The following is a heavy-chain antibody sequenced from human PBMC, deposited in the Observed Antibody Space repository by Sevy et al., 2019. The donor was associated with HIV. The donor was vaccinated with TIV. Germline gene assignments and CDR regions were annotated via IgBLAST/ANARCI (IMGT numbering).Heavy chain of an antibody. Sequence: GGSLRLSCVASGFTFSSYWMSWVRQAPGKGLEWVANIKQDGSEKYYVDSVKGRFTISRDNAKNSLYLQMNSLRAEDTAVYYCARDLGAVAGTGWFDPWGQGTLVTVSS. V-gene: IGHV3-7*01. J-gene: IGHJ5*02. D-gene: IGHD6-19*01. CDR1: GFTFSSYW. CDR3: ARDLGAVAGTGWFDP. CDR2: IKQDGSEK.